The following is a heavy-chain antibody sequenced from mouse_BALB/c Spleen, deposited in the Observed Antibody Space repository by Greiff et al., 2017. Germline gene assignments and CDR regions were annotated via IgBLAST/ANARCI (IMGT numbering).Heavy chain of an antibody. V-gene: IGHV5-17*02. CDR1: GFTFSSFG. CDR3: ARYYDYLYAMDY. CDR2: ISSGSSTI. Sequence: EVQVVESGGGLVQPGGSRKLSCAASGFTFSSFGMHWVRQAPEKGLEWVAYISSGSSTIYYADTVKGRFTISRDNPKNTLFLQMTSLRSEDTAMYYCARYYDYLYAMDYWGQGTSVTVSS. D-gene: IGHD2-4*01. J-gene: IGHJ4*01.